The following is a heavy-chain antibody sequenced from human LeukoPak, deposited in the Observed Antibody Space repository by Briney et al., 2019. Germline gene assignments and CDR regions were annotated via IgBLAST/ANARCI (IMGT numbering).Heavy chain of an antibody. J-gene: IGHJ4*02. V-gene: IGHV4-34*01. CDR3: ASMVVRGAPVGDY. CDR1: GGSFSGYY. CDR2: INHSGST. D-gene: IGHD3-10*01. Sequence: SETLSLTCAVYGGSFSGYYWSWIRQPPGKGLEWIGEINHSGSTNYNPSLKSRVTISVDTSKNQFSLRLSSVTAADTAVYYCASMVVRGAPVGDYWGQGTLVTVSS.